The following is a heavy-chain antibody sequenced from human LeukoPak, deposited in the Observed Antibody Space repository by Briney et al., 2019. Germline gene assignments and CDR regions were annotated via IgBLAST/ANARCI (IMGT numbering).Heavy chain of an antibody. CDR2: ITSSSSYI. Sequence: GGSLRLSXAASGFTFSNYNMNWVRQAPGKGLEWVSSITSSSSYIYYADSVKGRFTISRDNAKNSLYLQMNSLRAEDTAVYYCARASGSYFIDYWGRGTLVTVSS. CDR3: ARASGSYFIDY. V-gene: IGHV3-21*01. CDR1: GFTFSNYN. J-gene: IGHJ4*02. D-gene: IGHD1-26*01.